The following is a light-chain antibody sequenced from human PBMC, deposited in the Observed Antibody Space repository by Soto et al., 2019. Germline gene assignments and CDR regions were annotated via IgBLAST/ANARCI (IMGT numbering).Light chain of an antibody. J-gene: IGKJ1*01. CDR3: QQYRT. CDR2: GAS. Sequence: EVVMTQSPATLSVSPGERATLSCRASQNVGNNLVWYQQKPGQAPRLLIYGASSRATGIPDRFSGSGSGTDFTLTISRLEPEDFAVYYCQQYRTFGQGTKVDIK. V-gene: IGKV3D-15*01. CDR1: QNVGNN.